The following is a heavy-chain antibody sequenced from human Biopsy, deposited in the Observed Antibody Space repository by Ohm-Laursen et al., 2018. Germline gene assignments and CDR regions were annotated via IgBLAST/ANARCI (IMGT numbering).Heavy chain of an antibody. Sequence: TLSLTCTLSGASVRRHFLTWIRQPPGQGLQWIGSISNSGTTKSSPSLKSRVNISLHTSKNQLSLKLTSVTAADTAVYYCARLSTLFGVADFTDDWGQGTLVTVSS. J-gene: IGHJ4*02. CDR1: GASVRRHF. CDR3: ARLSTLFGVADFTDD. CDR2: ISNSGTT. V-gene: IGHV4-59*08. D-gene: IGHD3-3*01.